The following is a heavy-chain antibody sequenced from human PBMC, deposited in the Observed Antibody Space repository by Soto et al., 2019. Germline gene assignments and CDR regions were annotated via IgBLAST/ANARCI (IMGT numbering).Heavy chain of an antibody. Sequence: QVQLVQSGAEVKKPEASVKVSCKASGYAFSQFYIHWMRQAPGQGLEWMGWINPNSGRTKFAQKFQGWVTMTRDTSIKTVYMELSGLKSDATAVYYCARESGGTTATLDYYYFYMDVWGKGTTVTVSS. V-gene: IGHV1-2*04. CDR3: ARESGGTTATLDYYYFYMDV. CDR2: INPNSGRT. D-gene: IGHD4-17*01. J-gene: IGHJ6*03. CDR1: GYAFSQFY.